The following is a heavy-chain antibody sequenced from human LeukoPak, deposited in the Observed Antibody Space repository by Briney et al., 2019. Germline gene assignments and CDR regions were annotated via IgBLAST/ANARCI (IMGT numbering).Heavy chain of an antibody. V-gene: IGHV4-39*01. J-gene: IGHJ4*02. D-gene: IGHD1-26*01. CDR3: ARWDLLAYYYFDY. CDR1: GGSVSSSSYY. Sequence: PSETLSLTCTVSGGSVSSSSYYWGLIRQPPGKGLEWIGSIYYGGSTYYNPSLKSRVTISVDTSKNQFSLKLTSVTAADTAVYYCARWDLLAYYYFDYWGQGTLVTVSS. CDR2: IYYGGST.